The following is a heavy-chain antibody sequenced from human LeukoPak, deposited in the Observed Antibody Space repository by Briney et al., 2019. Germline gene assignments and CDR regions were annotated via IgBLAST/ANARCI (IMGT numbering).Heavy chain of an antibody. CDR1: GYTFTSYG. Sequence: GASVKVSCKASGYTFTSYGISWVRQAPGQGLEWMGWISAYNGNTNYAQKLQGRVTMTTDTSTSTAYMELRSLRSDDTAVYYCARDRPVLRYFDWLLPTNWFDPWGQGTLAAVSS. CDR2: ISAYNGNT. J-gene: IGHJ5*02. CDR3: ARDRPVLRYFDWLLPTNWFDP. V-gene: IGHV1-18*01. D-gene: IGHD3-9*01.